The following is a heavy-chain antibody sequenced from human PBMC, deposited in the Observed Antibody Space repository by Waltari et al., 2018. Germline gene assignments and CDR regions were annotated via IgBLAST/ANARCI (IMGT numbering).Heavy chain of an antibody. J-gene: IGHJ6*02. CDR3: ARGRHGGGISMVRGVRRNYDLDV. Sequence: EVQLVESGGGLVQPGGSLRLSCSVSGFTLRNYWMHWVPQAPGQGLLWVSISNNEGSNTNYADSVKGESTNSRETSKNTLYLQRNSLRPEDTAVYYCARGRHGGGISMVRGVRRNYDLDVWGQGTKVTVSS. D-gene: IGHD3-10*01. CDR2: SNNEGSNT. CDR1: GFTLRNYW. V-gene: IGHV3-74*01.